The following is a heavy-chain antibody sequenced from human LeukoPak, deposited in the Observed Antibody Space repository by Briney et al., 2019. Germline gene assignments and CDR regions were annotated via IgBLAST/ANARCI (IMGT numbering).Heavy chain of an antibody. CDR2: ISSSGSTI. CDR1: GFTFSDYY. V-gene: IGHV3-11*04. D-gene: IGHD6-19*01. J-gene: IGHJ4*02. Sequence: NPGGSLRLSCAASGFTFSDYYMSWIRQAPGKGREWVSYISSSGSTIYYADSVRGRFTISRDNAKNSLYLQMNSLRAEDTAVYYCAISHSNSIAVAGTFVYWGQGTLVSVPS. CDR3: AISHSNSIAVAGTFVY.